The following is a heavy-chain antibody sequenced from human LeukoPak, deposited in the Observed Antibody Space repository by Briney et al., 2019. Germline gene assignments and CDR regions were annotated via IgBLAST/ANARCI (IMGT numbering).Heavy chain of an antibody. V-gene: IGHV4-39*07. J-gene: IGHJ3*02. CDR1: GGSISTSNYY. CDR2: IFYSGST. D-gene: IGHD3-10*01. Sequence: SETLSLTCTVSGGSISTSNYYWGWIRQPPGKGLEWIGNIFYSGSTYYGPSLKSRLTISLDTSRNQFSLKLSSVTAADTAVYYCAKCRRMVDAFDIWGQGTMVTVSS. CDR3: AKCRRMVDAFDI.